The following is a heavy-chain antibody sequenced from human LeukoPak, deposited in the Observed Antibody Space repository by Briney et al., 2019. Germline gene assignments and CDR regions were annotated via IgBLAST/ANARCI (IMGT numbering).Heavy chain of an antibody. D-gene: IGHD6-13*01. CDR2: VIPILGIA. CDR3: ARDAGSSWSYYYYYGMDL. Sequence: SVKVSCKASGGSFSSCAISWVRQAPGQGLEWVVRVIPILGIANYAQNYQGRVTITADKSPSTAYMEQSSLRSEDTAVYYCARDAGSSWSYYYYYGMDLWGQGTTDPVS. V-gene: IGHV1-69*04. J-gene: IGHJ6*02. CDR1: GGSFSSCA.